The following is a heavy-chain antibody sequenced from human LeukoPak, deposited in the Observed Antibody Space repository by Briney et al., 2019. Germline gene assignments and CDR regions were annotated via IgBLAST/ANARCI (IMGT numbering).Heavy chain of an antibody. V-gene: IGHV3-21*01. CDR1: GFTFSSYS. J-gene: IGHJ4*02. D-gene: IGHD6-13*01. CDR3: ARVYSSSWVDD. CDR2: ISSISSYI. Sequence: GGSLRLSCAASGFTFSSYSMNWVRQAPGKGLGWVSCISSISSYIYYADSVKGRFTISRENAKNSLYLQMNSLRAADTAVYYFARVYSSSWVDDWGQGTLVTVSS.